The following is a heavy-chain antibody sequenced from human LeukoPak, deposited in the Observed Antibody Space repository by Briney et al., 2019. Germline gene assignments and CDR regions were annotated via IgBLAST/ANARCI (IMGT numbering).Heavy chain of an antibody. V-gene: IGHV3-33*01. CDR1: GFTFSSYG. Sequence: GRSLRLSCAASGFTFSSYGMHWVRQAPGKGLEWVAVIWYDGSNNYYADSVKGRFTISRDNSKNTLYLQMNSLRAEDTAVYYCAREGGEGDGYNFDYWGQGTLVTVSS. CDR2: IWYDGSNN. D-gene: IGHD5-24*01. J-gene: IGHJ4*02. CDR3: AREGGEGDGYNFDY.